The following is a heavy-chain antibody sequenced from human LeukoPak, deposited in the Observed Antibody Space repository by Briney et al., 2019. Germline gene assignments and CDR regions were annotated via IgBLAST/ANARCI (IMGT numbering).Heavy chain of an antibody. CDR2: IYHSGST. CDR1: GGSISSGGYY. J-gene: IGHJ4*02. V-gene: IGHV4-30-2*01. D-gene: IGHD2-21*01. Sequence: SETLSLTCTVSGGSISSGGYYWSWIRQPPGKGLEWIGYIYHSGSTYYNPSLKSRVTISVDRSKNQFSLKLSSVTAADTAVYYCARLLAYCGGDCYHFDYWGQGTLVTVSS. CDR3: ARLLAYCGGDCYHFDY.